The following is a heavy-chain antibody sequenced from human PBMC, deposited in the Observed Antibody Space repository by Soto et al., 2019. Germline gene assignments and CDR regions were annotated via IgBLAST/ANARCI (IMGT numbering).Heavy chain of an antibody. V-gene: IGHV1-18*01. Sequence: GASVKVSCKASGYTFTSYGISWVRQAPGQGLEWMGWISAYNGNTNYAQKLQGRVTMTTDTSTSTAYMELRSLRSDDTAVYYCARGYDFWRGYYRYYYYGMDVWGQGTTVTVSS. J-gene: IGHJ6*02. CDR1: GYTFTSYG. D-gene: IGHD3-3*01. CDR2: ISAYNGNT. CDR3: ARGYDFWRGYYRYYYYGMDV.